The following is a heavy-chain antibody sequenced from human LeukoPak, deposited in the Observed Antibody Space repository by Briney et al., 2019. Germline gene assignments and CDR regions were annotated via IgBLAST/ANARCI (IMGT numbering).Heavy chain of an antibody. CDR3: ATVRAYYDILTGYKD. Sequence: ASVKVSCKASGYTFTSYGISWVRQAPGQGLEWMGWISAYNGNTNYAQKLQGRVTMTTDTSTSTAYMELRSLRSDDTAVYYCATVRAYYDILTGYKDWGQGTLVTVSS. CDR1: GYTFTSYG. V-gene: IGHV1-18*04. CDR2: ISAYNGNT. J-gene: IGHJ4*02. D-gene: IGHD3-9*01.